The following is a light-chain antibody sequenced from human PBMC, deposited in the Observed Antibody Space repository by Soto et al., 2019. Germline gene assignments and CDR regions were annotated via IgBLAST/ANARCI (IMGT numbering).Light chain of an antibody. J-gene: IGLJ2*01. V-gene: IGLV2-23*03. Sequence: QSVLTQPASVSGSPGQSITISCTGASSSVGNYNVVSWYQQHPGKAPKLMIYEGTKRPSGVSHRFSGSKSGNTASLTISGLQAEDEADYYCYSRAGGSTFVVFGGGTKLTVL. CDR3: YSRAGGSTFVV. CDR1: SSSVGNYNV. CDR2: EGT.